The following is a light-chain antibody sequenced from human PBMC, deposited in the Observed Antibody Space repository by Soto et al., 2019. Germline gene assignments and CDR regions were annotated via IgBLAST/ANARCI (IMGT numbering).Light chain of an antibody. Sequence: DIVMTQTPLSLPATPGEPASISCRSSQSLLDSDDGNTYLDWYLQKPGQSPQLLIYTVSYRASGVPDRFSGSGSGTDFTLKISRVEAEDVGVYYCMQRIEFPLTFGGGTKVDIK. CDR2: TVS. CDR3: MQRIEFPLT. J-gene: IGKJ4*01. V-gene: IGKV2-40*01. CDR1: QSLLDSDDGNTY.